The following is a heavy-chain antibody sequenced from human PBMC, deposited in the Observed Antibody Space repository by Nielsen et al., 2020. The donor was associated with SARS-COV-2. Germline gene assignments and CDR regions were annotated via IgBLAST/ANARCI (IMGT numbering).Heavy chain of an antibody. Sequence: WIRQPPGKGLEWIGYIYYSGSTNYNPSLKSRVTISVGTSKNQFSLKLSSVTAADTAVYYCAKLGMGYCSGGSCERAFDIWGQGTMVTVSS. D-gene: IGHD2-15*01. J-gene: IGHJ3*02. CDR2: IYYSGST. V-gene: IGHV4-59*01. CDR3: AKLGMGYCSGGSCERAFDI.